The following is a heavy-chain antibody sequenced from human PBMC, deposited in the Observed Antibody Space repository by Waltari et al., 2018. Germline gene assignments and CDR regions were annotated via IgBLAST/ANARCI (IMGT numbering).Heavy chain of an antibody. CDR2: INHSGCT. Sequence: QVQLQQWGAGLLKPSETLSLTCAVYGGSFSGYYWSWIRQPPGKGLEWTGEINHSGCTNSNPSLMSGVTISVDTSKSQFSLKRGCVTAADTAVYYCARPFFMAAASSMDVWSQGTTVTVSS. CDR1: GGSFSGYY. CDR3: ARPFFMAAASSMDV. V-gene: IGHV4-34*01. J-gene: IGHJ6*02. D-gene: IGHD6-25*01.